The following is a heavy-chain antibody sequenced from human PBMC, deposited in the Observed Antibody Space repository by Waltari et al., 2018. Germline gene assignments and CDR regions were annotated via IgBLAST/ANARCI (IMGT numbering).Heavy chain of an antibody. J-gene: IGHJ4*02. CDR2: IGPDGSEK. V-gene: IGHV3-7*01. Sequence: EAQLVQSGGGLVQPGGSLTLSCAASGFTISRFWMTWIRQDPGQGLQWVAHIGPDGSEKYYVDAVKGRFTISRDNAENSLLLQMSSLRVEDTALYYCVGWNDPINSWGQGTLVAVSS. CDR1: GFTISRFW. D-gene: IGHD1-1*01. CDR3: VGWNDPINS.